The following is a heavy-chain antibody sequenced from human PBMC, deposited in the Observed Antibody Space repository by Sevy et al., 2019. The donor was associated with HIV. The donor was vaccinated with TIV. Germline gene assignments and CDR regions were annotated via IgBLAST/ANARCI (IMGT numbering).Heavy chain of an antibody. V-gene: IGHV3-7*01. CDR2: IKEDGSEK. Sequence: GGSLRLSCVASGFTFRNYWMSWVRQAPGKGLEWVANIKEDGSEKYHVDSVKGRFIISRDNAKNSLFLEMNSLRAEDTAVYYCARAHPDDPTDFWGQGTLVTVSS. J-gene: IGHJ4*02. D-gene: IGHD3-3*01. CDR3: ARAHPDDPTDF. CDR1: GFTFRNYW.